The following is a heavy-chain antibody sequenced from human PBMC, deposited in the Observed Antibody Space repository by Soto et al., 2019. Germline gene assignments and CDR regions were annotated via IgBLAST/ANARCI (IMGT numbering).Heavy chain of an antibody. Sequence: PGGSLRLSCAASGFTFSSYVMHWVRQAPGKGLEWVAVISYDGSNKYYADSVKGRFTISRDNSKNTLYLQMNSLRAEDTAVYYCAREPGRFWFGELSLDYWGQGTLVTVSS. CDR2: ISYDGSNK. V-gene: IGHV3-30-3*01. CDR1: GFTFSSYV. D-gene: IGHD3-10*01. J-gene: IGHJ4*02. CDR3: AREPGRFWFGELSLDY.